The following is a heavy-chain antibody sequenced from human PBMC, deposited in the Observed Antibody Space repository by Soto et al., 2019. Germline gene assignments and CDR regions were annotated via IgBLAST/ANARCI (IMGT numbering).Heavy chain of an antibody. J-gene: IGHJ5*02. CDR1: GGSISSYY. Sequence: PSETLSLTCTVSGGSISSYYWSWLRQPPGKGLEWIGYIYYSGSTNYNPSLKSRVTISVDTSKNQFSLKLSSVTAADTAVYYCAGIDSGSPLDPWGQGTLVTVSS. V-gene: IGHV4-59*08. CDR3: AGIDSGSPLDP. CDR2: IYYSGST. D-gene: IGHD6-6*01.